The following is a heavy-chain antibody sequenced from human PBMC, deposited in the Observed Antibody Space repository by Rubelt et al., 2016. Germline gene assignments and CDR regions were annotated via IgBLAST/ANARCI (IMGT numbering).Heavy chain of an antibody. Sequence: QLVQSGPEVKKPGTSVKVSCKASGFTFTSYGISWVRQAPGQGLEWMGWISAYNGNTNYAQKLQGRVTMTTDTSTSTAYMELRSLGSDDTAVYYCARELGTTARYWYFDLWGRGTLVTVSS. D-gene: IGHD1-14*01. CDR3: ARELGTTARYWYFDL. CDR1: GFTFTSYG. J-gene: IGHJ2*01. V-gene: IGHV1-18*01. CDR2: ISAYNGNT.